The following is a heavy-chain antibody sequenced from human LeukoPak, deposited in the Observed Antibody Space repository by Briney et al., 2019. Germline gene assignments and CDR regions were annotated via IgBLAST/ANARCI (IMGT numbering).Heavy chain of an antibody. Sequence: SGPTLVNPTQTLTLTCTFSGFSLSTSGVGVGWIRQPPGKALEWLALIYWDDDKRYSPSLKSRLTITKDTSKNQVVLTMTNMDPVDTATYYCAHRRLPYLWFGETGLYFDYWGQGTLVTVSS. CDR1: GFSLSTSGVG. CDR3: AHRRLPYLWFGETGLYFDY. J-gene: IGHJ4*02. D-gene: IGHD3-10*01. CDR2: IYWDDDK. V-gene: IGHV2-5*02.